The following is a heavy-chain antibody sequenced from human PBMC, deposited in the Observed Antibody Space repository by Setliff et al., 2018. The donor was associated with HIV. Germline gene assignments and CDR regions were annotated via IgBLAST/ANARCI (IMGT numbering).Heavy chain of an antibody. Sequence: SETLSPTCTVSDSAMDSYYWSWVRQSPGRGLEYIGYIYWTGKTDYNPSLKSRVTISLDTSGSQFSLKLNSVTGADTAVYYCAKISPRGYSDITTGRLTDPFDVWGPGTMVTVSS. J-gene: IGHJ3*01. CDR3: AKISPRGYSDITTGRLTDPFDV. CDR1: DSAMDSYY. D-gene: IGHD3-9*01. V-gene: IGHV4-59*12. CDR2: IYWTGKT.